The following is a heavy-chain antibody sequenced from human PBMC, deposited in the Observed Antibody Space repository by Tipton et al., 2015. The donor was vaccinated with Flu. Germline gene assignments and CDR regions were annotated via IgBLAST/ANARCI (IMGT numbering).Heavy chain of an antibody. J-gene: IGHJ2*01. D-gene: IGHD6-13*01. CDR2: IYYSGST. Sequence: TLSLTCTVSGGSISSYYWSWIRQPPGKGLEWIGYIYYSGSTNYNPSLKSRVTISVDTSKNQFSLKLSSVTAADTAVYYCARVSCSRSWSQDWYFDLWGRGTLVTVSS. CDR3: ARVSCSRSWSQDWYFDL. V-gene: IGHV4-59*01. CDR1: GGSISSYY.